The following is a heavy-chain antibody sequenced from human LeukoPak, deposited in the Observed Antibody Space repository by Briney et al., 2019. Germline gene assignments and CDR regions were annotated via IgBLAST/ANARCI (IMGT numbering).Heavy chain of an antibody. CDR2: ISSSGSTI. CDR1: RFTFSSYE. V-gene: IGHV3-48*03. CDR3: ARGPPPGETYYFDY. Sequence: GGSLRLSCAASRFTFSSYEMNWVRQAPGKGLEWVSYISSSGSTIYYADSVKGRFTISRDNAKNSLYLQMNSLRAEDTAVYYCARGPPPGETYYFDYWGQGTLVTVSS. J-gene: IGHJ4*02.